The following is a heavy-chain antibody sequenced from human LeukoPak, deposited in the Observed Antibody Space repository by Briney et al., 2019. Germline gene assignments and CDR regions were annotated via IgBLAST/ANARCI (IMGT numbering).Heavy chain of an antibody. CDR3: ARVPNYYDSSGYYGD. Sequence: ASVKVSRKASGYTFTSYGISWVRQAPGQGLEWMGWISAYNGNTNYAQKLQGRVTMTTDASTSTAYMELRSLRSDDTAVYYCARVPNYYDSSGYYGDWGQGTLVTVSS. V-gene: IGHV1-18*01. CDR1: GYTFTSYG. D-gene: IGHD3-22*01. CDR2: ISAYNGNT. J-gene: IGHJ4*02.